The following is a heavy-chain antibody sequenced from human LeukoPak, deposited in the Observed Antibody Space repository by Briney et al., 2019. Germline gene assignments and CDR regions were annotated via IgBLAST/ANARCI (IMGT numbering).Heavy chain of an antibody. Sequence: SETLSLTCSVSGDSISSSNFYWAWIRQPPGKGLEWIGSIFYSGSTYYSPSLESRLTMALDTSTGHFSLRLTSVTAADTAIYYCARQVAVVEPTDPNWFDSWGQGTLVTVSS. CDR1: GDSISSSNFY. V-gene: IGHV4-39*07. CDR3: ARQVAVVEPTDPNWFDS. D-gene: IGHD2-21*01. J-gene: IGHJ5*01. CDR2: IFYSGST.